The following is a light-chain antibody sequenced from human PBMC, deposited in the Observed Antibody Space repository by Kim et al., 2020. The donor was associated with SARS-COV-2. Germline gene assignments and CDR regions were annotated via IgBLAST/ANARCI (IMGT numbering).Light chain of an antibody. J-gene: IGKJ3*01. CDR3: QQYGRSPFT. Sequence: EIVLTQSPGTLSLSPGERGSLSCRASQSISNNYVAWFQQKPGQAPRLLVYGASRRAIGIPDRFSGSGSGADFTLTLGRLEPEDFAVYYCQQYGRSPFTFGPGTKVDIK. CDR1: QSISNNY. V-gene: IGKV3-20*01. CDR2: GAS.